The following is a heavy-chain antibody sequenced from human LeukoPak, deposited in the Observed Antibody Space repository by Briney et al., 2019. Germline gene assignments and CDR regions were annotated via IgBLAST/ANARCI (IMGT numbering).Heavy chain of an antibody. CDR2: IREDGNER. CDR1: GFTFTKHW. Sequence: GGSLRLSCVATGFTFTKHWMSWVRQSRGKGLECVAKIREDGNERHYVDSVKGRFTISRDNAKKSLYLQMNSLRAEDTAVYYCARAEWFGVVTGAFDIWGQGTMVTVSS. CDR3: ARAEWFGVVTGAFDI. D-gene: IGHD3-10*01. V-gene: IGHV3-7*01. J-gene: IGHJ3*02.